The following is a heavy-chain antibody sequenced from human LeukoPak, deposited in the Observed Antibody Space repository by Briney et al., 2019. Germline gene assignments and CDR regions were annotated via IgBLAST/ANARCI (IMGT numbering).Heavy chain of an antibody. CDR1: GGSVSSGSYY. J-gene: IGHJ5*02. Sequence: SETLSLTCTVSGGSVSSGSYYWSWIRQPPGKGLEWIGHIYYSGSTNYNPSLKSRVTISVDTSKNQFSLKLSSVTAADTAVYYCARGSSGWYTEFNWFDPWGQGTLVTVSS. CDR2: IYYSGST. CDR3: ARGSSGWYTEFNWFDP. D-gene: IGHD6-19*01. V-gene: IGHV4-61*01.